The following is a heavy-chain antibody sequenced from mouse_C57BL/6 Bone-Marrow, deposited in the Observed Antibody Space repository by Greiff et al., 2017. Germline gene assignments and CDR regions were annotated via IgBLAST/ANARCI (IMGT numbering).Heavy chain of an antibody. CDR2: INPSSGYT. Sequence: QVQLQQSGAELAKPGASVKLSCTASGYTFTSYWMHWVKQRPGQGLEWIGYINPSSGYTKYKQKFKDKATMTADKTSSTAYMQLSSLTYEDSAVYYCARGYFDYGGQGTTLTVTS. CDR3: ARGYFDY. J-gene: IGHJ2*01. CDR1: GYTFTSYW. V-gene: IGHV1-7*01.